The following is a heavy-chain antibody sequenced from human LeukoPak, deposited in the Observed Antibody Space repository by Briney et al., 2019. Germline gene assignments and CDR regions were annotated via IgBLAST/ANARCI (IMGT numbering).Heavy chain of an antibody. CDR3: ARGYCSSTSCYFFSGHLRSYFVRFDP. V-gene: IGHV4-34*01. J-gene: IGHJ5*02. D-gene: IGHD2-2*01. CDR2: INHSGST. CDR1: GGSFSGYY. Sequence: SETLSLTCAVYGGSFSGYYWSWIRQPPGKGLEWIGEINHSGSTNYNPSLKSRVTISVDTSKNQFSLKLSSVTAADTAVYYRARGYCSSTSCYFFSGHLRSYFVRFDPWGQGTLVTVSS.